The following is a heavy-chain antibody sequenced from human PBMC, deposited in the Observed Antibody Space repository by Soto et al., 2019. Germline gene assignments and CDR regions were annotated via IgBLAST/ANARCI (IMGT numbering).Heavy chain of an antibody. D-gene: IGHD4-4*01. CDR3: ARMTTVTTSYYFDY. J-gene: IGHJ4*02. CDR1: GGSISSGGYY. CDR2: IYYSGST. Sequence: PSETLSLTCTVSGGSISSGGYYWSWIRQHPGKGLEWIGYIYYSGSTYYNPSLKSRVTISVDTSKNQFSLKLSSVTAADAAVYYCARMTTVTTSYYFDYWGQGTLVTVSS. V-gene: IGHV4-31*03.